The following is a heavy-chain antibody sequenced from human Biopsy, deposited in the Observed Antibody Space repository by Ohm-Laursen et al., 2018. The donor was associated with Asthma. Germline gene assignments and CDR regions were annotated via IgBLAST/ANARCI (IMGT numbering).Heavy chain of an antibody. J-gene: IGHJ6*02. CDR3: ARAVDYSHYYGIDV. Sequence: SVNVSCKTSGYTFNSAGITWVRQAPGQGLEWMGWISVYNGNTKGAQKLQDRVTMITDTSTSTAYMELRSLRSEDTAVYFCARAVDYSHYYGIDVWGQGTTVTVS. CDR2: ISVYNGNT. V-gene: IGHV1-18*01. CDR1: GYTFNSAG. D-gene: IGHD3-10*01.